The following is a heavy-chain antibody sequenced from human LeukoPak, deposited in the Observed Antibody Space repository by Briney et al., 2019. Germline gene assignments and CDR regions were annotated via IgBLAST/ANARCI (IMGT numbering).Heavy chain of an antibody. J-gene: IGHJ4*02. CDR1: GFTFGSYA. D-gene: IGHD2-2*01. Sequence: GSLRLSCAASGFTFGSYAMSWVRQAPGKGLEWVSAISGSGGSTYYADSVKGRFTISRDNSKNTLYLQMNSLRAEDTAVYYCAKDEDIVVVPAAIDYWGQGILVTVSS. CDR2: ISGSGGST. V-gene: IGHV3-23*01. CDR3: AKDEDIVVVPAAIDY.